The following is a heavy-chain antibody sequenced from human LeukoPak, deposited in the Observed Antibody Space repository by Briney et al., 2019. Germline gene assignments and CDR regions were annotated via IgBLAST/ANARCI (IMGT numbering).Heavy chain of an antibody. CDR1: GFTFSDYY. CDR3: ARAFSWYQSDAFDI. D-gene: IGHD6-13*01. V-gene: IGHV3-11*06. CDR2: ISSSSSYI. Sequence: PGGSLRLSCAASGFTFSDYYMSWIRQVPGKGLEWVSSISSSSSYIYYADSVKGRFTISRDNAKNSLYLQMNSLRAEDTAVYYCARAFSWYQSDAFDIWGQGTMVTVSS. J-gene: IGHJ3*02.